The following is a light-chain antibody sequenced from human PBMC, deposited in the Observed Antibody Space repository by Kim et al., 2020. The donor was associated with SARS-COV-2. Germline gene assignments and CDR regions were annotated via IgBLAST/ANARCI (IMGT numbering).Light chain of an antibody. J-gene: IGLJ3*02. Sequence: TGQTDTITCSGDKLGEKYACWYQQKPGQSPVLVIYQDNKRPSGIPERFSGSNSGNTATLTISGTQAMDEADYYCQAWDSTTGDWVFGGGSELTVL. CDR2: QDN. CDR1: KLGEKY. V-gene: IGLV3-1*01. CDR3: QAWDSTTGDWV.